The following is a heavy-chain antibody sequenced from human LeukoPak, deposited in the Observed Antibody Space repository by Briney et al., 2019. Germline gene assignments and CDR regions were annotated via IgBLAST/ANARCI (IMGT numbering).Heavy chain of an antibody. Sequence: ASVKVSCKAPGYTFTSYAMNWVRQAPGQGLEWMGWINTNTGNPTYAQGFTGRFVFSLDTSVSTAYLQISSLKAEDTAVYYCVRKDYYYYYYYMDVWGKGTTVTVSS. J-gene: IGHJ6*03. CDR2: INTNTGNP. V-gene: IGHV7-4-1*02. CDR1: GYTFTSYA. D-gene: IGHD4-11*01. CDR3: VRKDYYYYYYYMDV.